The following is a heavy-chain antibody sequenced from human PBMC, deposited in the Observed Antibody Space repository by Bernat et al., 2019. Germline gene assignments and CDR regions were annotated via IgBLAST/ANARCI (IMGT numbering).Heavy chain of an antibody. CDR1: GFTFSSYG. Sequence: QVQLVESGGGVVQPGRSLRLSCAASGFTFSSYGMHWVRQAPGKGLEWVAVISYDGSNKYYADSVKGRFTISRDNSKNTLYLQMNSLRAEDTAVYYCAKDLVGAQGPFDYWGQGTLVTVSS. J-gene: IGHJ4*02. V-gene: IGHV3-30*18. CDR2: ISYDGSNK. D-gene: IGHD2-15*01. CDR3: AKDLVGAQGPFDY.